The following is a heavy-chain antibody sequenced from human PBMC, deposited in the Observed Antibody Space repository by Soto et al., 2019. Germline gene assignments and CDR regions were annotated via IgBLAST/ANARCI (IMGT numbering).Heavy chain of an antibody. CDR3: ARGLGSVATSSPKKYFDY. CDR2: INHSGST. D-gene: IGHD5-12*01. Sequence: SETLSLTCAVYGGSFSDYYWSWIRQPPGKGLEWIGEINHSGSTNYNPSLKSRVTISVDTSKNQFSLKLSSVTAADTAVYYCARGLGSVATSSPKKYFDYWGQGTLVTVSS. J-gene: IGHJ4*02. CDR1: GGSFSDYY. V-gene: IGHV4-34*01.